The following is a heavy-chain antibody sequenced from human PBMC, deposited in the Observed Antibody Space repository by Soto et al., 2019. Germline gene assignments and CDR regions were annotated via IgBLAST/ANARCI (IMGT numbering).Heavy chain of an antibody. Sequence: PSETLSLTCAVYGGSFSGYSWSWIRQPPGTGLEWIGEINRSGSTNYNPSLKSRVTISVDTSKNQFSLKLSSVSAADTAVYHCARGKGDNVRGVMCLDYWGQGMLVTVSS. CDR3: ARGKGDNVRGVMCLDY. D-gene: IGHD3-10*01. CDR2: INRSGST. CDR1: GGSFSGYS. V-gene: IGHV4-34*01. J-gene: IGHJ4*02.